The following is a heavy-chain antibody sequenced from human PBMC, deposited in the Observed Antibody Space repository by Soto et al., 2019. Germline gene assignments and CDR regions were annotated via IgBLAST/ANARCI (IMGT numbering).Heavy chain of an antibody. Sequence: SVKVSCKASGGTFSSYTISWVRQAPGQGLEWMGRIIPILGIANYAQKFQGRVTITADKSTSTAYMELSSLRSEDTAVYYCARDRGGIGYCSSTSCYLAWDYMDVWGKGTTVTVSS. V-gene: IGHV1-69*04. CDR3: ARDRGGIGYCSSTSCYLAWDYMDV. CDR1: GGTFSSYT. J-gene: IGHJ6*03. D-gene: IGHD2-2*01. CDR2: IIPILGIA.